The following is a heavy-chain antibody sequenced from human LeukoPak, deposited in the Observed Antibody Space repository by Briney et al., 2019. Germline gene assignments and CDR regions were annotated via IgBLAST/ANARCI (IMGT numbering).Heavy chain of an antibody. Sequence: AGGSLRLSCAASGFTFSSYAMSWVRQAPGKGLEWDSAISGSGSSTYYADSVQGRFTISGDNSRNTLYLQMNSLRAEDTAVYYCAKDGDKAETATDWGQGTLVTVSS. CDR1: GFTFSSYA. CDR3: AKDGDKAETATD. D-gene: IGHD2-21*02. CDR2: ISGSGSST. J-gene: IGHJ4*02. V-gene: IGHV3-23*01.